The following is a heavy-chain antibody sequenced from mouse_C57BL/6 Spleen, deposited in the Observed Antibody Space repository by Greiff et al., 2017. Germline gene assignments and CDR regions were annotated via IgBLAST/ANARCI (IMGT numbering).Heavy chain of an antibody. CDR1: GYTFTDYY. CDR2: INPNNGGT. CDR3: ARSGLYFDD. Sequence: EVQLQQSGPELVKPGASVKISCKASGYTFTDYYMTWVKQSHGKSLEWIGDINPNNGGTSYNQKFKGKATLTVDKSSSTAYMELRSLTSEDSAVYYCARSGLYFDDWGQGTTLTVSS. J-gene: IGHJ2*01. V-gene: IGHV1-26*01. D-gene: IGHD2-13*01.